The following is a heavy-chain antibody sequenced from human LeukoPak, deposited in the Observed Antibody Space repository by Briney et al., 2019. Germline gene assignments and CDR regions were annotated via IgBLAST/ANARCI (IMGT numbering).Heavy chain of an antibody. CDR1: GFPFGSYS. V-gene: IGHV3-21*01. CDR3: ARSRSGTHGYFDY. Sequence: GGSLRLSCAASGFPFGSYSMNWVRQAPGKGLEWVSSISSSSSYIYYADSVKGRFTISRDNAKNSLYLQMNSLRAEDTAVYYCARSRSGTHGYFDYWGQGTLVTVSS. D-gene: IGHD3-10*01. CDR2: ISSSSSYI. J-gene: IGHJ4*02.